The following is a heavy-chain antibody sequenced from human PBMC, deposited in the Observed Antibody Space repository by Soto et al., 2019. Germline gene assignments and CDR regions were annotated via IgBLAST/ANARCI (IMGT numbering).Heavy chain of an antibody. J-gene: IGHJ4*02. D-gene: IGHD3-22*01. CDR1: GFTFSSYG. Sequence: ASGFTFSSYGMHWVRQAPGKGLEWVAVIWYDGSNKYYADSVKGRFTISRDNSKNTLYLQMNSLRAEDTAVYYCAREAYDSSGYDYWGQGTLVTVSS. V-gene: IGHV3-33*01. CDR3: AREAYDSSGYDY. CDR2: IWYDGSNK.